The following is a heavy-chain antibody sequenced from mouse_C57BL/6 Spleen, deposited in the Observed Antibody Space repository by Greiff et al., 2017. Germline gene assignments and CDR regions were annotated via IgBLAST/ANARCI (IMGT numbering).Heavy chain of an antibody. J-gene: IGHJ4*01. V-gene: IGHV1-69*01. CDR1: GYTFTSYW. D-gene: IGHD2-2*01. CDR3: ARGKSTMVTYYAMDY. CDR2: IDPSDSYT. Sequence: QVQLQQPGAELVMPGASVKLSCKASGYTFTSYWMHWVKQRPGQGLEWIGEIDPSDSYTNYNQKFTGNSTLTVDKSSSTAYMQLSSLKSEDSAVYYCARGKSTMVTYYAMDYWGQGTSVTVSS.